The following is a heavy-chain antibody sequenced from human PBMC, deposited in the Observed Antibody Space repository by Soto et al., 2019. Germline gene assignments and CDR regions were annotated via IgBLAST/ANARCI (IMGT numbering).Heavy chain of an antibody. Sequence: GSLRLSCTASGFTFGDYAMSWFRQAPGKGLEWVGFIRSKAYGGTTEYAASVKGRFTTSRDDSKSIAYLQMNSLKTEDTAVYYCTRDARITMIVVAHDAFDIWGQGTMVTVSS. J-gene: IGHJ3*02. D-gene: IGHD3-22*01. CDR2: IRSKAYGGTT. CDR3: TRDARITMIVVAHDAFDI. V-gene: IGHV3-49*03. CDR1: GFTFGDYA.